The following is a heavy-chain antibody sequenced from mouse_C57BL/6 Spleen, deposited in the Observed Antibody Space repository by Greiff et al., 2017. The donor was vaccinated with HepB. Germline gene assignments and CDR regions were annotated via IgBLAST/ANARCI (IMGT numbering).Heavy chain of an antibody. CDR3: ARLAQLTGTFDY. V-gene: IGHV5-12*01. J-gene: IGHJ2*01. CDR2: ISNGGGST. D-gene: IGHD4-1*01. CDR1: GFTFSDYY. Sequence: EVQVVESGGGLVQPGGSLKLSCAASGFTFSDYYMYWVRQTPEKRLEWVAYISNGGGSTYYPDTVKGRFTISRDNAKNTLYLQMCRLKSEDTAMYYCARLAQLTGTFDYWGQGTTLTVSS.